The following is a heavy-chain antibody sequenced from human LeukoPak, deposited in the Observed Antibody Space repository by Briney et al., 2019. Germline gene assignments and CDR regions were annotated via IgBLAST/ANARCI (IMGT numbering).Heavy chain of an antibody. CDR1: GGSISGGACC. J-gene: IGHJ4*02. CDR2: IHHTGST. CDR3: AGGGGSSWYTYSYFDN. D-gene: IGHD6-13*01. V-gene: IGHV4-30-2*01. Sequence: PSETLSLTCTVSGGSISGGACCWSWIRQPPGRGQEWIGYIHHTGSTYYSPSLKSRVTISVDRSKNQFSLKLSSVTAADTAVYYCAGGGGSSWYTYSYFDNWGQGTLVTVSS.